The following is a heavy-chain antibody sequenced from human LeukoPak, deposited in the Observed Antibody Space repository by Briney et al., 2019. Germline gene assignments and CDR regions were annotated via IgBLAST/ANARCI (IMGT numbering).Heavy chain of an antibody. D-gene: IGHD3-10*01. V-gene: IGHV4-4*07. Sequence: SETLSLTCTVSGGSISSYYWSWIRQPAGKGLEWIGRIYISGSGSTNYNPSLKSRVTMSVDTSKNQFSLKLSSVTAADTAVYYCARGRSDGSGSYYKFDPWGQGTLVTVSS. CDR1: GGSISSYY. J-gene: IGHJ5*02. CDR2: IYISGSGST. CDR3: ARGRSDGSGSYYKFDP.